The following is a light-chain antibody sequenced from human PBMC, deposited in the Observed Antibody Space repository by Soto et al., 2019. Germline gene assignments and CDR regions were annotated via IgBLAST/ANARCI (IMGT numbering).Light chain of an antibody. J-gene: IGKJ1*01. Sequence: DIQMTQSPSTLSASVGDRVTITCRASQSISTWLAWYQQKPGKAPKLLIYKASTLESGVPSRFRGSGSGTAFTLTISSLQPDDFATYYCQQYNRYWTFGQGTKVEIK. CDR1: QSISTW. CDR2: KAS. CDR3: QQYNRYWT. V-gene: IGKV1-5*03.